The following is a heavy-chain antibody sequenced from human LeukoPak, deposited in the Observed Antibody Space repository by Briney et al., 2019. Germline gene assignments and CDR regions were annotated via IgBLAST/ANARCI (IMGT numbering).Heavy chain of an antibody. D-gene: IGHD4-23*01. J-gene: IGHJ6*03. V-gene: IGHV5-51*01. Sequence: KRGESLKISCKGSGYSFTSYWIGWVRQMPGKGLEWMGIIYPGDSDTRYSPSFQGQVTISADKSISTAYLQWSSLKASDTAMYYCARHLYGGNRRGNNYYYYMDVWGKGTTVTVSS. CDR1: GYSFTSYW. CDR2: IYPGDSDT. CDR3: ARHLYGGNRRGNNYYYYMDV.